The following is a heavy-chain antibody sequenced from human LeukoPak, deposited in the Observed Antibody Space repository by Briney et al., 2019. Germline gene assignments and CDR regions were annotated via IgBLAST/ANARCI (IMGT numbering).Heavy chain of an antibody. J-gene: IGHJ4*02. CDR2: ISGSGSYI. CDR3: ARAPVAGPSLIDY. CDR1: GFTFNYYS. V-gene: IGHV3-21*01. Sequence: GGSLRLSCAASGFTFNYYSMIWVRQAAGKGLEWASSISGSGSYIYYSDSVKCRFTISRDNTKTSLYLQMNSLRAEDTAVYYCARAPVAGPSLIDYWGQGALVTVSS. D-gene: IGHD2-21*01.